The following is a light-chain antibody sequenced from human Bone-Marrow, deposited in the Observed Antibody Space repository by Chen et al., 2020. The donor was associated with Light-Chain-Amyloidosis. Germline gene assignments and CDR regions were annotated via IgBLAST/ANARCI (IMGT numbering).Light chain of an antibody. V-gene: IGLV2-14*01. CDR2: AVS. CDR3: SSFASSSSYV. J-gene: IGLJ1*01. Sequence: QSALTQPASVSGSPGQSITISCPGTSGDVGTYNYVSWYQQHPGKAPKVMIYAVSNRPSGVSHRFSCSKSGNTASRTISGLQAMDEADYYCSSFASSSSYVYEPGTKVTVL. CDR1: SGDVGTYNY.